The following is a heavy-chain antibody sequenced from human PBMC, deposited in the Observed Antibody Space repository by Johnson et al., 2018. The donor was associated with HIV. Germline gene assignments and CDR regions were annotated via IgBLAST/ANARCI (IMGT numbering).Heavy chain of an antibody. CDR3: ARGGYYDSSGSAFDI. J-gene: IGHJ3*02. Sequence: EVQLVESGGGLVQPGRSLRLSCAASGFTFDDYAMHWVRQAPGKGLEWVSGISWNSGSIGYADSVKGRFTISRDNAKNSLYLQMNSLRAEDTAVYYCARGGYYDSSGSAFDIRGQGTMVTVSS. CDR1: GFTFDDYA. CDR2: ISWNSGSI. D-gene: IGHD3-22*01. V-gene: IGHV3-9*01.